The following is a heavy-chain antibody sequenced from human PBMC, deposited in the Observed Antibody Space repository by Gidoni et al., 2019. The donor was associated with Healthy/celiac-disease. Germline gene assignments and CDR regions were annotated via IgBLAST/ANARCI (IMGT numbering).Heavy chain of an antibody. D-gene: IGHD3-3*01. CDR1: GGSISSGGYY. V-gene: IGHV4-31*03. CDR2: IYYSGST. J-gene: IGHJ4*02. Sequence: QVQLQESGPGLVTPSQTLSLTCPVSGGSISSGGYYWSWIRQHPGKGLEWIGYIYYSGSTYYNPALKSRVTISVDTSKNQFSLKLSSVTAADTAVYYCARWSGYPSTYYFDYWGQGTLVTVSS. CDR3: ARWSGYPSTYYFDY.